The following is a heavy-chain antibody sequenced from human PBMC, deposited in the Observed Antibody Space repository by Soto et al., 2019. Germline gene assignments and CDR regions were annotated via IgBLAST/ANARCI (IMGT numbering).Heavy chain of an antibody. CDR2: MNPNSGNT. Sequence: QVQLVQSGAEVKKPGASVKVSCKASGYTFTSYDINWVRQATGQGLEWMGWMNPNSGNTGYAQKFQGRVSMTRNTSIIPAYMELSCLRSEDTGVYYCARPRSGSYYYGMDVWGQATAVTVSS. CDR3: ARPRSGSYYYGMDV. V-gene: IGHV1-8*01. D-gene: IGHD3-3*01. CDR1: GYTFTSYD. J-gene: IGHJ6*02.